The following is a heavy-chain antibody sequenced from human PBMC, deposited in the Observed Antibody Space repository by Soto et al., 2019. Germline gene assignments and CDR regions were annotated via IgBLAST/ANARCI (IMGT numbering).Heavy chain of an antibody. CDR1: GGSISSGDYY. Sequence: PSETLSLTCTVSGGSISSGDYYWSWIRQPPGKGLEWIGYIYHSGSTYYNPSLKSRVIISVDTSKNQFSLKVSSVTAADTAVYYCARARGPVSGAHFDYWGHGTLVTVSS. CDR2: IYHSGST. V-gene: IGHV4-30-4*01. D-gene: IGHD6-19*01. CDR3: ARARGPVSGAHFDY. J-gene: IGHJ4*01.